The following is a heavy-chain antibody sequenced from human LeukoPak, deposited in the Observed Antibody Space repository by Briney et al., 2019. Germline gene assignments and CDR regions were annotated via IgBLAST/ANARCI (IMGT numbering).Heavy chain of an antibody. CDR2: INPNSGGT. J-gene: IGHJ5*02. V-gene: IGHV1-2*06. Sequence: ASVKVSCKASGYTFTGYYMHCVRQAPGQGLEWMGRINPNSGGTNYAQKFQGRVTMTRDTSISTAYMELSRLRSDDTAVYYCARDMYYDFWSGYPNWFDPWGQGTLVTVSS. D-gene: IGHD3-3*01. CDR3: ARDMYYDFWSGYPNWFDP. CDR1: GYTFTGYY.